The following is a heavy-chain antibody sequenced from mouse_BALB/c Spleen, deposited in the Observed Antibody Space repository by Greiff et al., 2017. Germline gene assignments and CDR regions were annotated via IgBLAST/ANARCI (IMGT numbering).Heavy chain of an antibody. Sequence: QVQLQQPGAELVKPGASVKLSCKASGYTFTSYWMHWVKQRPGQGLEWIGEINPSNGRTNYNEKFKSKATLTVDKSSSTAYMQLSSLTSEDSAVYYCARESTSEYWGQGTTLTVSS. J-gene: IGHJ2*01. CDR1: GYTFTSYW. V-gene: IGHV1S81*02. CDR3: ARESTSEY. CDR2: INPSNGRT. D-gene: IGHD5-1*01.